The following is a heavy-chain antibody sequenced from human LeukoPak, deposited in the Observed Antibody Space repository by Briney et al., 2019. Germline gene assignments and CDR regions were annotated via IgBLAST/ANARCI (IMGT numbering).Heavy chain of an antibody. CDR2: ISWNSGSI. D-gene: IGHD3-22*01. CDR1: GFTFDDYG. CDR3: TKTIDGYLLGYSDH. Sequence: GGSLRLSCAASGFTFDDYGMSWVRQAPGKGREWVSGISWNSGSIGYADSVKGRFTISRDNSKNTLYLQMNSLRPEDTAVYYCTKTIDGYLLGYSDHWGQGTLVTVVS. V-gene: IGHV3-9*01. J-gene: IGHJ4*02.